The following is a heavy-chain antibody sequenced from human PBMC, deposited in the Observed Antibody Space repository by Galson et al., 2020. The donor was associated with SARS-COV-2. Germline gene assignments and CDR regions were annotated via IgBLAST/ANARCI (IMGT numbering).Heavy chain of an antibody. Sequence: GESLKISCAASGFTFSSYWMSWVRQAPGKGLEWVANIKQDGSEKYYVDSVKGRFTISRDNAKNSLYLQMNSLRAEDTAVYYCARGGRSYYAVPFDYWGQGTLVTVSS. J-gene: IGHJ4*02. CDR1: GFTFSSYW. V-gene: IGHV3-7*01. CDR3: ARGGRSYYAVPFDY. D-gene: IGHD2-2*01. CDR2: IKQDGSEK.